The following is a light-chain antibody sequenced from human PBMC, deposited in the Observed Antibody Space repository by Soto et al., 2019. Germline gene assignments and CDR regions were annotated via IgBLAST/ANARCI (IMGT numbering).Light chain of an antibody. CDR3: QDYNHCPWP. Sequence: EIVKTQSPATLSVSPGERATLSCRASQSFSTNLAWYQQKPGQAPRLLIYGASTRATGIPARFSGSGSGTEFTLTISSLQSEDFAVYYCQDYNHCPWPFGPGPMVDIK. CDR1: QSFSTN. V-gene: IGKV3-15*01. J-gene: IGKJ1*01. CDR2: GAS.